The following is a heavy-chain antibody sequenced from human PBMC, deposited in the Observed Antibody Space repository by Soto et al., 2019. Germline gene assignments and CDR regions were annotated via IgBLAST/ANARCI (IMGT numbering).Heavy chain of an antibody. CDR2: ISRRSSTI. CDR3: ARVMGHDNTGYLDY. V-gene: IGHV3-48*01. CDR1: GFTLSSYS. D-gene: IGHD3-22*01. J-gene: IGHJ4*02. Sequence: PGGSLRLSCAASGFTLSSYSMNWVRQAPGKGLEWVSYISRRSSTIYYTDSVKGRFTISRDDAKNSVYLQMSSLRVEDTAVYYCARVMGHDNTGYLDYWGQGILVTVSS.